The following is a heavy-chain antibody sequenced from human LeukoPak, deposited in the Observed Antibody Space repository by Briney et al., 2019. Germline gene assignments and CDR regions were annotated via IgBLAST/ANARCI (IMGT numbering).Heavy chain of an antibody. V-gene: IGHV1-18*01. J-gene: IGHJ4*02. Sequence: GASVKVSCKASGNIFTSYGISWVRQAPGQGLEWMGWISGYNGNTNYAQRFQGRVTMTTDTSTSTAYMELRSLRSDDTAVYYCARGEIAAALDYWGQGTLVTVSS. CDR1: GNIFTSYG. CDR2: ISGYNGNT. D-gene: IGHD6-13*01. CDR3: ARGEIAAALDY.